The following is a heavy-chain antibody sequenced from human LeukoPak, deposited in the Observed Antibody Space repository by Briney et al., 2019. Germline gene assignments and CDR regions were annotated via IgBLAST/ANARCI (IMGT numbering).Heavy chain of an antibody. CDR1: GYTFTNYT. CDR2: INPNSGGT. V-gene: IGHV1-2*06. D-gene: IGHD6-19*01. Sequence: GASVKVSCKASGYTFTNYTINWVRLAPGQGLEWMGRINPNSGGTNYAQKFQGRVTMTRDTSINTAYMELSRLRSDDTAVYYCARVRGWGIDYWGQGTLVTVSS. CDR3: ARVRGWGIDY. J-gene: IGHJ4*02.